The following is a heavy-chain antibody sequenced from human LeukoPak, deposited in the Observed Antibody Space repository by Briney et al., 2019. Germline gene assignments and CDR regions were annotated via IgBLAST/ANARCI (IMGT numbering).Heavy chain of an antibody. CDR2: ISAYNGNT. CDR1: GYTFTSYG. CDR3: ARGSGPLWFGELYAFDI. D-gene: IGHD3-10*01. V-gene: IGHV1-18*01. Sequence: ASVKVSCKASGYTFTSYGISWVRQAPGQGLEWMGWISAYNGNTNYAQKLQGRVTMTTDTSTSTAYMGPRSLRSDDTAVYYCARGSGPLWFGELYAFDIWGQGTMVTVSS. J-gene: IGHJ3*02.